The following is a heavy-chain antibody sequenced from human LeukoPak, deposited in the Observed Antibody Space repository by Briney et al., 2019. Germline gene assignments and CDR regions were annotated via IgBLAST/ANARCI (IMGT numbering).Heavy chain of an antibody. D-gene: IGHD5-18*01. CDR3: ASIGYTYGHNYHYMDV. CDR1: GASISSYY. CDR2: IYTSGST. Sequence: SETLSLICTVSGASISSYYWTWIRQPAGKGLEWIGRIYTSGSTNYNPSLKSRVTMSVDTYKNQFSLKLSSVTAADTAVYYCASIGYTYGHNYHYMDVWGKGTTVTISS. J-gene: IGHJ6*03. V-gene: IGHV4-4*07.